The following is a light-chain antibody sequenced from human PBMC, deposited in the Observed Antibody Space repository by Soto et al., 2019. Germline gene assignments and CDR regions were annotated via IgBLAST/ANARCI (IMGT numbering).Light chain of an antibody. CDR2: GAS. Sequence: EILLTQSPGTLSLSPGERATLSCRASQSVSSSYLAWYRQKPGQAPRLLIYGASSRDTGIPDRFSGSGSGTDFTLTISRLQPEDFETYYCQQSYSNPKTFGQGTKVDIK. V-gene: IGKV3-20*01. CDR1: QSVSSSY. J-gene: IGKJ1*01. CDR3: QQSYSNPKT.